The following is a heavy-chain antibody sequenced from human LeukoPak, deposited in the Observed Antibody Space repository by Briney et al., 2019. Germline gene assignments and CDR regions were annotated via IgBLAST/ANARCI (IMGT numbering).Heavy chain of an antibody. J-gene: IGHJ4*02. CDR3: ARSPSRNQPPFDY. CDR2: MNPNSGNT. CDR1: GYTFTSYD. V-gene: IGHV1-8*01. Sequence: ASVKVSCKASGYTFTSYDINWVRQATGQGLEWMGWMNPNSGNTGYAQKFQGRVTMTRNTSISTAYMELSSLRSEDTAVYYCARSPSRNQPPFDYWGQGTLVTVSS. D-gene: IGHD1-14*01.